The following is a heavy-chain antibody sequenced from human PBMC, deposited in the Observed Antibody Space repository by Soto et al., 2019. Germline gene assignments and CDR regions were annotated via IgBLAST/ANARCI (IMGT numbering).Heavy chain of an antibody. CDR1: GFTFSSYA. CDR2: ISSGGGST. Sequence: GGSVRLSCAASGFTFSSYAMHWVRQAPGKGLEYVSAISSGGGSTYYADSVKGRFTISRDNSKNTLYLQMGSLRAEDMAVYYCARAFYDSGHYYYDYWGQGALVTVSS. CDR3: ARAFYDSGHYYYDY. V-gene: IGHV3-64*02. J-gene: IGHJ4*02. D-gene: IGHD3-22*01.